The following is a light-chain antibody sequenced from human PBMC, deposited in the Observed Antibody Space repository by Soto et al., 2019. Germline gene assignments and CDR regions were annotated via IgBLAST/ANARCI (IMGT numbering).Light chain of an antibody. Sequence: QSALTQPASVCGSPGQSITVSCSGTSDDVGDYNYVSWYQQHPGKAPKLMIYDVNNRPSGVSNRFSGSKSGNTASLTISGLQAEDEADYYCSSYTSSSTYVFGTGTKLTVL. CDR3: SSYTSSSTYV. CDR2: DVN. J-gene: IGLJ1*01. V-gene: IGLV2-14*01. CDR1: SDDVGDYNY.